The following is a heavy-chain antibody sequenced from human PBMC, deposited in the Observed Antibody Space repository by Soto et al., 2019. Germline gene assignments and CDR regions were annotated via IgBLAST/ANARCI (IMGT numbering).Heavy chain of an antibody. J-gene: IGHJ4*02. D-gene: IGHD6-19*01. CDR3: ARDRLIAVTGLLHY. CDR1: GYPFTSYG. CDR2: ISAYNGKT. V-gene: IGHV1-18*01. Sequence: QVQLVQSGAEVKKPGASVKVSCKTSGYPFTSYGINWVRQAPGQGPEWMGWISAYNGKTSHTQKFQGRVTMTTDTSTSTAYMELRSLRSDDTAVYYCARDRLIAVTGLLHYWGQGTLVTVSS.